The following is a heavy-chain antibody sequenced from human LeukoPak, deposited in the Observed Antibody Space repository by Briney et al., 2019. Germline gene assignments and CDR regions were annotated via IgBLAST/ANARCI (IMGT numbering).Heavy chain of an antibody. J-gene: IGHJ5*02. CDR2: ISYDGSNK. D-gene: IGHD6-13*01. CDR3: ARPRGAAAGTFGFDP. CDR1: GFTVSNNY. Sequence: GGSLRLSCAASGFTVSNNYMSWVRQAPGKGLQWVALISYDGSNKYYADSVKGRFTISRDNSKNTLYLQMNSLRAEDTAVYYCARPRGAAAGTFGFDPWGQGTLVTVSS. V-gene: IGHV3-30*03.